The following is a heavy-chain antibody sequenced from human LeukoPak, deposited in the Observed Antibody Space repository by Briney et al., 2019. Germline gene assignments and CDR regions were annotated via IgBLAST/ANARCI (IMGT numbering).Heavy chain of an antibody. D-gene: IGHD2-2*01. V-gene: IGHV3-21*01. CDR3: ARAVFICTSTSCPYYFDY. CDR2: ITSGSSYI. Sequence: AGGSLRLSCAASGFTFYSYGMNWVRQAPGKGLEWVSSITSGSSYIYYADSMRGRFTISRDNAKNSLYLQMDSLRAEDTAVYYCARAVFICTSTSCPYYFDYWGQGTLVTVSS. J-gene: IGHJ4*02. CDR1: GFTFYSYG.